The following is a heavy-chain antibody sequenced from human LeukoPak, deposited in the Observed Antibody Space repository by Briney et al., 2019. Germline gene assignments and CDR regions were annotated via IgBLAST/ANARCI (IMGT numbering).Heavy chain of an antibody. J-gene: IGHJ1*01. D-gene: IGHD1-26*01. CDR1: GFRLLSYW. Sequence: PGGSLRLSCTASGFRLLSYWMSWVRQAPGKGLEWVASINEDGSEEYYVDAVKGRFTISRDNAKNSLYLQMNTLRAEDTAVYYCASGSYSEYFQHWGQGTLVTVSS. V-gene: IGHV3-7*01. CDR3: ASGSYSEYFQH. CDR2: INEDGSEE.